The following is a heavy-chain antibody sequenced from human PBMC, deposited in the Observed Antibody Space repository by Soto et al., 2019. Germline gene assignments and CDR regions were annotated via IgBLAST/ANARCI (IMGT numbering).Heavy chain of an antibody. V-gene: IGHV3-30-3*01. D-gene: IGHD5-18*01. CDR2: ISYDGSDK. Sequence: QVHLVESGGGVVQPGRSLRLSCAASGFTFSNYAMHWVRQAPGKGLEWVAVISYDGSDKYNANSVKGRFTISRDNSKNTLYLQMNSRRAEDTAVYYCARDTGPNGYNYYYFGMDVWGQGTTVTVSS. J-gene: IGHJ6*02. CDR3: ARDTGPNGYNYYYFGMDV. CDR1: GFTFSNYA.